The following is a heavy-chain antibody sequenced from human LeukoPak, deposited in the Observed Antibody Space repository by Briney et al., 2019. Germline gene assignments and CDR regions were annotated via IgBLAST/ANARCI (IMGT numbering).Heavy chain of an antibody. Sequence: PGGSLRLSCAASGFTVSSSYMGWVRQAPGKGLEWVSVIYSGGSTYYADSVKGRFTISRDNSKNTLSLQMNSLRAEDTAVYYCARGASYCSGGSCYSAWGQGTLVTVSS. CDR3: ARGASYCSGGSCYSA. V-gene: IGHV3-66*01. D-gene: IGHD2-15*01. CDR1: GFTVSSSY. J-gene: IGHJ5*02. CDR2: IYSGGST.